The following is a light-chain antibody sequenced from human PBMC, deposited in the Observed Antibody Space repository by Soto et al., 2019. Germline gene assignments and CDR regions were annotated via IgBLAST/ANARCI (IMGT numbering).Light chain of an antibody. CDR2: DVT. Sequence: QSVLTQPRSVSGSPEQSVTISCTGTNSDLGDSDYVSWYQQHPGKAPKVVIYDVTKRPSGVPDRFSGSKSGNTASLTISGLQAEDEADYCCSSYAGIYSNSVFGTGTKVTVL. V-gene: IGLV2-11*01. CDR1: NSDLGDSDY. J-gene: IGLJ1*01. CDR3: SSYAGIYSNSV.